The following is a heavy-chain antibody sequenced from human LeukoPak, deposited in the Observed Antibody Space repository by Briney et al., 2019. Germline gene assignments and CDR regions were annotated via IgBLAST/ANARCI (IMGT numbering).Heavy chain of an antibody. CDR3: ARGRIGASFSVGY. V-gene: IGHV1-8*01. CDR1: GYPFNSYD. Sequence: GASVKVSCKASGYPFNSYDINWVRQATGHGLEWMGWINPNCGSTDSAQKFQGRVTMTANTSISTAYMELSSLRSEDTAVYYCARGRIGASFSVGYWGQGTLVTVSS. J-gene: IGHJ4*02. CDR2: INPNCGST. D-gene: IGHD1-14*01.